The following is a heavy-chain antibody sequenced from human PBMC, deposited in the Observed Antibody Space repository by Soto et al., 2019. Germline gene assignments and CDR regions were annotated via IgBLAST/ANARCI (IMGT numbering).Heavy chain of an antibody. D-gene: IGHD5-18*01. CDR3: ARDPGYSSSPANWFDP. J-gene: IGHJ5*02. CDR2: IYYTGRT. Sequence: KSSETLSLTCTVSGGSMRGYFWTWIRQPPGKGLEWIGCIYYTGRTNYNPSLKSRLTISVDTSNNQFSLRLDSVTAADTAVYYCARDPGYSSSPANWFDPWGQGTLVTVSS. CDR1: GGSMRGYF. V-gene: IGHV4-59*01.